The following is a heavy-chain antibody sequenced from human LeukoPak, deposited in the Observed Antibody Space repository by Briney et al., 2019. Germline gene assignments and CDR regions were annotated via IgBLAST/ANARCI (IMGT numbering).Heavy chain of an antibody. CDR3: ASHAAYTSDWRARTFDY. Sequence: GGSLRLSCGASGFTFTNHGTSWVRQAPGKGLEWVSAISGSGANTYYTDPVRGRFIISRGQSRKTLYLQMNRLRAEDTAIYYCASHAAYTSDWRARTFDYWGQGTLVTVSS. D-gene: IGHD6-19*01. CDR1: GFTFTNHG. J-gene: IGHJ4*02. V-gene: IGHV3-23*01. CDR2: ISGSGANT.